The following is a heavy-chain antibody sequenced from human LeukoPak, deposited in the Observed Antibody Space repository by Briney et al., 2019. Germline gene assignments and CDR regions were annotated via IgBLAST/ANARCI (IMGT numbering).Heavy chain of an antibody. Sequence: PETLSLTCTVSGGSIRSSSYYWGWIRPPPGKGLEWVGFIYYSGRTDYNPSLKSRVPIAVATSKNQFSLKLSSVTAADTAVYYCARQTSGYYVDYWGQGSLVTVSS. CDR2: IYYSGRT. D-gene: IGHD3-22*01. CDR3: ARQTSGYYVDY. V-gene: IGHV4-39*01. J-gene: IGHJ4*02. CDR1: GGSIRSSSYY.